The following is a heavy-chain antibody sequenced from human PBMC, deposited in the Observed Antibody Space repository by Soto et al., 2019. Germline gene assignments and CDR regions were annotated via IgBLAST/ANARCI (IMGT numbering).Heavy chain of an antibody. D-gene: IGHD2-21*02. J-gene: IGHJ3*02. CDR3: ARGLGTDTGDALDI. CDR1: GFTFTRHS. V-gene: IGHV3-21*06. CDR2: ISGTGTFI. Sequence: EVQLVESGGGLVKPGGSLSLSCAASGFTFTRHSMNWVRQAPGKGLEWVSGISGTGTFIYYSVSVKGRVTISRDDANTALYLQMNSLTAEDAAGYYCARGLGTDTGDALDIWGPGTMVSVS.